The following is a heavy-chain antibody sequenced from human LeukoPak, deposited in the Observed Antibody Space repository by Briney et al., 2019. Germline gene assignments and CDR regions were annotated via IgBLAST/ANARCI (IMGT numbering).Heavy chain of an antibody. CDR1: GFTFDDYG. CDR3: ARSRGYSGYEYFDY. J-gene: IGHJ4*02. D-gene: IGHD5-12*01. CDR2: INWNGGRT. Sequence: GGSLRLSCAASGFTFDDYGMSWVRQAPGKGLEWVSGINWNGGRTGYADSVKGRFTISRDNAKNSLYLQMNSLRAEDTALYYCARSRGYSGYEYFDYWGQGTLVTVSS. V-gene: IGHV3-20*04.